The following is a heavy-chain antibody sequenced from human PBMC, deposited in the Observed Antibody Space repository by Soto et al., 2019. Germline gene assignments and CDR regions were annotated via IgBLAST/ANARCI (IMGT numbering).Heavy chain of an antibody. CDR1: GFSFSNYA. Sequence: GGSLRLSCAASGFSFSNYAMHWVRQAPGKGLEYVSAISTNGGSTYYANSVKGRFTISRDNSKNTLYLQMGSLRAEDMAVYYCARDRYTNGVSQYYFDYWGQGTLVTVSS. CDR2: ISTNGGST. D-gene: IGHD2-8*01. J-gene: IGHJ4*02. V-gene: IGHV3-64*01. CDR3: ARDRYTNGVSQYYFDY.